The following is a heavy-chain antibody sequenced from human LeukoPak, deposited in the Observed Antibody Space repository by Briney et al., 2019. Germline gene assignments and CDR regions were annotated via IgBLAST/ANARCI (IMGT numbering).Heavy chain of an antibody. CDR2: ISSSSSYI. D-gene: IGHD2-15*01. CDR3: AREEYQVLLD. CDR1: GFTFSSYS. Sequence: SGGSLRLSCAASGFTFSSYSMNWVRQAPGKGLEWVSSISSSSSYIYYADSMKGRFTISRDNAKNSLYLQMNGLRVGDTAIYYCAREEYQVLLDWGQGILVTVAS. J-gene: IGHJ4*02. V-gene: IGHV3-21*01.